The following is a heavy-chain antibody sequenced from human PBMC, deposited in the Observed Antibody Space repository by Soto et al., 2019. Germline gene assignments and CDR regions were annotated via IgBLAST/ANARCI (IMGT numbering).Heavy chain of an antibody. D-gene: IGHD1-26*01. J-gene: IGHJ4*02. V-gene: IGHV1-3*01. CDR3: ARLSGSYNDRYFDY. Sequence: ASVKVSCKASGYTFTSYAMHWVRQAPGQRLEWMGWINAGNGNTKYSQKFQGRVTITRDTSASTAYMELSSLRSEDTAVYYCARLSGSYNDRYFDYWGQGTLVTVSS. CDR2: INAGNGNT. CDR1: GYTFTSYA.